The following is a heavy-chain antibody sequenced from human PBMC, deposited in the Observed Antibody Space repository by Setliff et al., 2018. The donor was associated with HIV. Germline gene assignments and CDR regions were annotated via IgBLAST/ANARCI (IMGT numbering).Heavy chain of an antibody. V-gene: IGHV3-7*01. CDR1: GFTFTSYW. CDR3: ARSRPLTGVTPDY. Sequence: GGSLRLSCAASGFTFTSYWMIWVRQAPGKGLEWVANINQDGSEKNYVDSVKGRFTISRDNAKNSLYLQMDSLRVEDTAVYYCARSRPLTGVTPDYWGQGTLVTSPQ. CDR2: INQDGSEK. D-gene: IGHD2-21*02. J-gene: IGHJ4*02.